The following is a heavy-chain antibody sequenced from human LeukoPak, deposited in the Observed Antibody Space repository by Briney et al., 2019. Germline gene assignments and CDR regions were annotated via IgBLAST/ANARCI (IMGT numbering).Heavy chain of an antibody. CDR1: GYNFISYY. D-gene: IGHD2-2*01. Sequence: ASVKVSCKASGYNFISYYMHWGRQAPGQGLEWMGIINPSGVVTSYAQKFQDRVTMTRDTSTSTVYMELSSLKSEDAAVYYCARVPYCSSTSCYEDRGYYFDYWGQGTLVTVSS. V-gene: IGHV1-46*01. CDR3: ARVPYCSSTSCYEDRGYYFDY. J-gene: IGHJ4*02. CDR2: INPSGVVT.